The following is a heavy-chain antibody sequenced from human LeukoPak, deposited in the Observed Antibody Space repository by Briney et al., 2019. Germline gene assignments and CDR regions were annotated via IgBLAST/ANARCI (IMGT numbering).Heavy chain of an antibody. V-gene: IGHV1-18*01. CDR2: ISAYNGNT. D-gene: IGHD2-8*01. CDR3: ARAIGYCTNGVCYTGSYFDY. CDR1: GYTFTSYG. J-gene: IGHJ4*02. Sequence: ASVKVSCKASGYTFTSYGISWVRQAPGQGLEWMGWISAYNGNTSYAQKLQGRVTMTTDTSTSTAYMELRSLRSDDTAVYYCARAIGYCTNGVCYTGSYFDYWGQGTLVTVSS.